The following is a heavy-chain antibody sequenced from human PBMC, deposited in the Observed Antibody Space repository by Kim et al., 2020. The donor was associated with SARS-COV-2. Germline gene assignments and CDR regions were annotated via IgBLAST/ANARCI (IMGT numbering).Heavy chain of an antibody. CDR3: AKDELGLGGLDY. D-gene: IGHD2-15*01. CDR1: GFIFSSYG. Sequence: GGSLRLSCAASGFIFSSYGMHWVRQAPGKWLEWVAVIWLDGRNKYYADSVKGRFTVSRDNSKNTLYLQMNSLRAEDTAVYYCAKDELGLGGLDYWGQGTL. V-gene: IGHV3-33*06. J-gene: IGHJ4*02. CDR2: IWLDGRNK.